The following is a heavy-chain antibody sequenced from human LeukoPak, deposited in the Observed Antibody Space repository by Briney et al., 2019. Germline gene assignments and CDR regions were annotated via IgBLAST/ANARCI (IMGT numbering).Heavy chain of an antibody. Sequence: VASVKVSCKASGGTFSSYAISWGRQAPGQGLEWMGGIIPIFGTANYAQKFQGRVTITADESTSTAYMELSSLRSEDTAVYYCAREMATITPDAFDIWGQGTMVTVSS. CDR3: AREMATITPDAFDI. J-gene: IGHJ3*02. V-gene: IGHV1-69*13. D-gene: IGHD5-24*01. CDR1: GGTFSSYA. CDR2: IIPIFGTA.